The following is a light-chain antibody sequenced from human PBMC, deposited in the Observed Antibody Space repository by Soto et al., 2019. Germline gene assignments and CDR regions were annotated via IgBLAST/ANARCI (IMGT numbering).Light chain of an antibody. Sequence: EIVMTQSPATLSVSPGERATLSCRASQSVSSNLAWYKQKPGQAPRLLIYGASTRATGIPARFSGSGSGTEVTLTISSLQSADFAVYYCQQYNNWPPRYTFGQGTKLEIK. CDR2: GAS. CDR1: QSVSSN. V-gene: IGKV3-15*01. CDR3: QQYNNWPPRYT. J-gene: IGKJ2*01.